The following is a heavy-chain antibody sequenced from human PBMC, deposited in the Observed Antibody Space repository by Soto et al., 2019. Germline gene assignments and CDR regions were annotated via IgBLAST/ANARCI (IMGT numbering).Heavy chain of an antibody. V-gene: IGHV4-39*01. CDR1: SGSISTTTAY. CDR3: ARGKVDILTGYPLFDY. J-gene: IGHJ4*02. D-gene: IGHD3-9*01. CDR2: IYYGGST. Sequence: SETLSLTCTVSSGSISTTTAYWGWIRQPPGKGLERIGSIYYGGSTYNNPSLKSRVTISVDTSKNQFSLKLDSVTAADTAVYYCARGKVDILTGYPLFDYWGQGTLVTVSS.